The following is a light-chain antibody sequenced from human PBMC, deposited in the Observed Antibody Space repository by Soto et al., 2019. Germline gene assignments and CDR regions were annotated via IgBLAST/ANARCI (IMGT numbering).Light chain of an antibody. V-gene: IGKV3-15*01. Sequence: PGEGSTLSCGASQTVSKNYLAWYQQKAGQAPRLVIYGASTRATGIPARFSGSGSGTEFTLSINSLQSEDFAVYYCQEYDNWPPEGTFGQGTKVDNK. CDR2: GAS. J-gene: IGKJ1*01. CDR1: QTVSKN. CDR3: QEYDNWPPEGT.